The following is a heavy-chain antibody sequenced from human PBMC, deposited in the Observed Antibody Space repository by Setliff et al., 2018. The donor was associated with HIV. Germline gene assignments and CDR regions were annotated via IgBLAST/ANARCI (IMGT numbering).Heavy chain of an antibody. CDR3: AREGTYSGTYWVRRVASFDI. Sequence: ETLSLTCAVYGGSLSGYYWRWIRQSPGKELEWIGDVSHTGSTNYNPSLKSRITISADTPKNQFSLKLSSVTAADTAVYYCAREGTYSGTYWVRRVASFDIWGQGTMVTVSS. CDR1: GGSLSGYY. D-gene: IGHD1-26*01. CDR2: VSHTGST. J-gene: IGHJ3*02. V-gene: IGHV4-34*01.